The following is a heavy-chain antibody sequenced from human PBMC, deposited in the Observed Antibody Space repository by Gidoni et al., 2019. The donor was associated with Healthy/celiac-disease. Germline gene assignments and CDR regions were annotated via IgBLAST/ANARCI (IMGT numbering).Heavy chain of an antibody. CDR2: IYSGGST. CDR1: GFTVSRNY. V-gene: IGHV3-53*02. J-gene: IGHJ4*02. Sequence: EVQLVETGGGLIQPGGSLRLSCAASGFTVSRNYMGWVRQAPGKGLEWVSVIYSGGSTYYADSVKGRFTISRDNSKNTLYLQMNSLRAEDTAVYYCARGEGSSWYYFDYWGQGTLVTVSS. D-gene: IGHD6-13*01. CDR3: ARGEGSSWYYFDY.